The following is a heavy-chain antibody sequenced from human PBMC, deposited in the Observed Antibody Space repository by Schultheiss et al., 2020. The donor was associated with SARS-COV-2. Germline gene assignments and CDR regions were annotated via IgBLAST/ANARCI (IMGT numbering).Heavy chain of an antibody. J-gene: IGHJ4*02. CDR2: IDWDDK. V-gene: IGHV2-70*11. CDR3: ARTYYYDSSGVTLPFDY. Sequence: SGPTLVKPTQTLTLTCTFSGFSLSTSGMCVSWIRQPPGKALEWLARIDWDDKYYSTSLKTRLTISKDTSKNQVVLTMTNMDPVDTATYYCARTYYYDSSGVTLPFDYWGQGTLVTVSS. CDR1: GFSLSTSGMC. D-gene: IGHD3-22*01.